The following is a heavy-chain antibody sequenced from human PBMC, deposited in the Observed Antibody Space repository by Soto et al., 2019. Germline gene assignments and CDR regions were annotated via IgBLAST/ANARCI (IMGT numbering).Heavy chain of an antibody. Sequence: GGSLRLSCAACGFTFSSYGMHWVRQAPGKGLEWVAVISYDGSNKYYADSVKGRFTIPRDNSKNTLYLQMNSLRAEDTAVYYCAKDLQYYDFWSGYYNRFNYYYYYGMDVWGQGTTVTVSS. D-gene: IGHD3-3*01. V-gene: IGHV3-30*18. CDR2: ISYDGSNK. CDR3: AKDLQYYDFWSGYYNRFNYYYYYGMDV. J-gene: IGHJ6*02. CDR1: GFTFSSYG.